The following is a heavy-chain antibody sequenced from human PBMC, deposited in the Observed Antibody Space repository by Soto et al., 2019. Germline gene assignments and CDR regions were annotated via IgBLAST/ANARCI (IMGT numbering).Heavy chain of an antibody. CDR1: GGSVSSGDYF. CDR3: ARFRKYYYYVFDV. V-gene: IGHV4-61*08. CDR2: IYYSGST. J-gene: IGHJ6*02. Sequence: KASETLSLTCTVSGGSVSSGDYFWSWLRQSPGKRLEWIAYIYYSGSTNYNPSLKSRATISVDTSKSQVSLTLTSMTAADAALYYCARFRKYYYYVFDVGGQGTAVT.